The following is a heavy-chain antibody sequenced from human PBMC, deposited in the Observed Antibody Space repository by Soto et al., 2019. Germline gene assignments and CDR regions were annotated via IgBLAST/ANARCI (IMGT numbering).Heavy chain of an antibody. CDR3: AREGVMAAATFDY. Sequence: GGSLRLSCAASGFTFSSYGMHWVRQAPGKGLEWVAVIWYDGSNKYYADSVKGRFTISRDNSKNTLYLQMNSLRAEDTAVYYCAREGVMAAATFDYWGQGTLVTVSS. V-gene: IGHV3-33*01. CDR1: GFTFSSYG. D-gene: IGHD2-15*01. CDR2: IWYDGSNK. J-gene: IGHJ4*02.